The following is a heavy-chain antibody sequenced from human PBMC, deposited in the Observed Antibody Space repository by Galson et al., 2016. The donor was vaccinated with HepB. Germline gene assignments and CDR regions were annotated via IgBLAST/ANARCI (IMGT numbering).Heavy chain of an antibody. V-gene: IGHV3-11*04. CDR2: ISSSGSTI. J-gene: IGHJ2*01. CDR1: GFTFSDYY. Sequence: SLRLSCAASGFTFSDYYMSWIRQAPGKGLEWVSYISSSGSTIYYADSVKGRFTISRDNSKKMFYLEMNSLRPEDTAIYYCARDKGGQYFDLWGRGTLVSVSS. CDR3: ARDKGGQYFDL. D-gene: IGHD2-15*01.